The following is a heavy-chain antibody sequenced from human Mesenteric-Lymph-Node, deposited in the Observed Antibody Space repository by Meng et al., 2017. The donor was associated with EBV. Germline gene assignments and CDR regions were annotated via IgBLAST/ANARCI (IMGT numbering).Heavy chain of an antibody. CDR3: AGHVGRGGDY. J-gene: IGHJ4*02. CDR1: DGSFIDYY. D-gene: IGHD3-10*01. CDR2: INHSGNT. V-gene: IGHV4-34*01. Sequence: QVHLRQSGAGYLTPTRLVSSTMSVSDGSFIDYYWRWSPQPPGRGLEGIGEINHSGNTHNNPSLKSRVSMSVDTSKNQFSLNLDSVTAADTAMYYCAGHVGRGGDYWDQGALVTVSS.